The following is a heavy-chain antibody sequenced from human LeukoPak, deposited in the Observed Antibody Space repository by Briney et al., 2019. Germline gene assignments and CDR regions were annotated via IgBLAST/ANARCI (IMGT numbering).Heavy chain of an antibody. V-gene: IGHV3-7*03. D-gene: IGHD3-22*01. CDR1: GFTFSSYA. CDR3: AKGRTYDSSGYYDAFDI. J-gene: IGHJ3*02. CDR2: IKQDGSVI. Sequence: GRSLRLSCAASGFTFSSYAMHWVRQAPGKGLEWVANIKQDGSVIYYVDSVKGRFTISRDNAKNSVYLQMNSLRAEDTALYYCAKGRTYDSSGYYDAFDIWGQGTMVTVSS.